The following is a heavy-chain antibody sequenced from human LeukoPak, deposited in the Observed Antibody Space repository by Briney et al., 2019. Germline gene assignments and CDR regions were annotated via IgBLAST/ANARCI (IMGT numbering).Heavy chain of an antibody. CDR3: ARGGGYNYYFDY. J-gene: IGHJ4*02. CDR2: IIPILGIA. Sequence: SVKVSCKASGGTFSSYAIRWVRQAPGQGLEWMGRIIPILGIANYAQKFQGRVTITADKSTSTAYMELSSLRSEDTAVYYCARGGGYNYYFDYWGQGTLVTVSS. D-gene: IGHD5-24*01. CDR1: GGTFSSYA. V-gene: IGHV1-69*04.